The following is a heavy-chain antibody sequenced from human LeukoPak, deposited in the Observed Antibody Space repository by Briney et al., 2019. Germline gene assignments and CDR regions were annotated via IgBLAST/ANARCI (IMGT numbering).Heavy chain of an antibody. Sequence: ASVKVSCEASGYTFTSYGISWVRQAPGQGLEWMGWISAYNGNTNYAQKLQGRVTMTTDTSTSTAYMELRSLRSDDTAVYYCARVALRPSITMVRGVIDYITGWFDPWGQGTLVTVSS. CDR1: GYTFTSYG. V-gene: IGHV1-18*01. J-gene: IGHJ5*02. CDR3: ARVALRPSITMVRGVIDYITGWFDP. D-gene: IGHD3-10*01. CDR2: ISAYNGNT.